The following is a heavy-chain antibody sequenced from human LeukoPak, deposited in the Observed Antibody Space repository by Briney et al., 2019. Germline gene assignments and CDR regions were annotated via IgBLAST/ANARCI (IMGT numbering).Heavy chain of an antibody. J-gene: IGHJ4*02. CDR3: ARQGPHYDILTGYSN. CDR2: IYPGDSDT. Sequence: GESLKISCKGSGYSFTSYWIGWVRQMPGKGLEWMGIIYPGDSDTRYSPSFQGQVTISADKSSSTAYLQWSSLKASDTAMYYCARQGPHYDILTGYSNWGQGTLVTVSS. V-gene: IGHV5-51*01. CDR1: GYSFTSYW. D-gene: IGHD3-9*01.